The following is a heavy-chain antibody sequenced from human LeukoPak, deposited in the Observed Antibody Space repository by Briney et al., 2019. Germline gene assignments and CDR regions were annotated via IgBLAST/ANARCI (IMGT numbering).Heavy chain of an antibody. D-gene: IGHD6-19*01. CDR1: GGSISSSSYY. CDR2: IYYSGST. CDR3: AGRIAVAGSHY. V-gene: IGHV4-39*07. Sequence: SETLSLTCTVSGGSISSSSYYWGWIRQPPGKGLEWIGSIYYSGSTYYNPSLKSRVTISVDTSKNQFSLKLSSVTAADTAVYYCAGRIAVAGSHYWGQGTLVTVSS. J-gene: IGHJ4*02.